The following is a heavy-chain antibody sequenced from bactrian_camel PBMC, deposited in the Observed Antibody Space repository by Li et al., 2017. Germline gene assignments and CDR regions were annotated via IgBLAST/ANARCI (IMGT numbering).Heavy chain of an antibody. J-gene: IGHJ6*01. D-gene: IGHD1*01. CDR3: AARPVGWCPLFEHWLGKRAYTPGGYFAN. CDR2: IYSDGTNG. V-gene: IGHV3-2*01. CDR1: GFTFSTYY. Sequence: HVQLVESGAVLAPLAWSLRLSCAASGFTFSTYYMSWVRQAPGKGLEWVSTIYSDGTNGYYSDSVEGRFTISQDSAKNILYLQMHSLNSEDTAMYYCAARPVGWCPLFEHWLGKRAYTPGGYFANWGQGTQVNVS.